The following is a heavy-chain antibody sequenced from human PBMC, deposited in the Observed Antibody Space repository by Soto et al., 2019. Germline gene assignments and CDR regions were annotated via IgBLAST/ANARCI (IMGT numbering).Heavy chain of an antibody. V-gene: IGHV3-73*01. Sequence: GGSLRLSCAASGFTFRGSAMHWVRQASGKGLEWVGRIRSKANSYATAYAASVKGRFTISRDDSKNTAYLQMNSLKTEDTAVYYCTRHGTGTTYYWGQGTLVTVSS. J-gene: IGHJ4*02. CDR1: GFTFRGSA. CDR3: TRHGTGTTYY. D-gene: IGHD1-1*01. CDR2: IRSKANSYAT.